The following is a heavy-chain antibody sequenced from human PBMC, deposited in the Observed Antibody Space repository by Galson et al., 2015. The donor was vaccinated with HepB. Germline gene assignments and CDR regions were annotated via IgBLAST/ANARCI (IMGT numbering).Heavy chain of an antibody. Sequence: SVKVSCKASGYTFTSYDINWVRQATGQGLEWMGWMNPNSGNTGYAQKFQGRVTMTRNTSISTAYMELSSLRSEDTAVYYCARGRSGKYVDTAMVTLWFFRNLDPEKAFPDYWGQGTLVTVSS. CDR2: MNPNSGNT. J-gene: IGHJ4*02. CDR1: GYTFTSYD. D-gene: IGHD5-18*01. CDR3: ARGRSGKYVDTAMVTLWFFRNLDPEKAFPDY. V-gene: IGHV1-8*01.